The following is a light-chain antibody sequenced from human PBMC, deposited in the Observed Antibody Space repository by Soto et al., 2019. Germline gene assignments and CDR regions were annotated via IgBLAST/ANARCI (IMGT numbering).Light chain of an antibody. CDR3: MQALQTPRT. J-gene: IGKJ1*01. CDR2: LGS. Sequence: DIVMTQSQLSLPVTPGEPASISCRSSQSLLHSNGYNYLDWYLQKPGQSPQLLIYLGSNRASGVPDRFSGSGSGTDFTLKISRVEAEDVGVYYCMQALQTPRTFGQRTMVDI. CDR1: QSLLHSNGYNY. V-gene: IGKV2-28*01.